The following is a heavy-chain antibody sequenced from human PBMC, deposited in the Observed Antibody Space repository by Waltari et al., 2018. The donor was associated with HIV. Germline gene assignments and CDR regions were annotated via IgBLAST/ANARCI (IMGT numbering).Heavy chain of an antibody. CDR2: IFSRCNT. CDR3: ARDRPGNSFDY. Sequence: EVQMMESGGGLVQPGGSLRLSCSVSGFTVSDNYVSWVRQAPGKGLEWVSVIFSRCNTYYADSVRGRFIISRDISKNTVDLQMDALRAEDTALYFCARDRPGNSFDYWGQGSLVTVSS. CDR1: GFTVSDNY. D-gene: IGHD1-1*01. J-gene: IGHJ4*02. V-gene: IGHV3-66*01.